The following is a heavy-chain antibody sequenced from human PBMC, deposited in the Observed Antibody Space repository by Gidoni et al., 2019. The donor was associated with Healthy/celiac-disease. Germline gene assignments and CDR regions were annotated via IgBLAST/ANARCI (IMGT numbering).Heavy chain of an antibody. CDR1: GGSFRGYY. V-gene: IGHV4-34*01. Sequence: VQLQQWGAGLLKPSETLSLTCAVYGGSFRGYYWSWIRQPPGKGLEWIGEINHSGSTNYNPSLKSRVNISVDTSKNQFSLKLSSVTAADTAVDYCARGIEIGIVVVPAAIPTPPFDYWGQGTLVTVSS. CDR2: INHSGST. D-gene: IGHD2-2*02. CDR3: ARGIEIGIVVVPAAIPTPPFDY. J-gene: IGHJ4*02.